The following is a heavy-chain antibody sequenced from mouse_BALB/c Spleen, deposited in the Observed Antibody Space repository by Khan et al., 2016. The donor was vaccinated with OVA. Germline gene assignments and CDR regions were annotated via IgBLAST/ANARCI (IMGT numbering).Heavy chain of an antibody. CDR2: INPSSGYT. J-gene: IGHJ2*01. Sequence: VELVESGAELARPGASVKMSCKASGYTFTSYTMHWVKQRPGQGLEWIGYINPSSGYTKYNQKFKDKATLTADKFSSTAYMQLSSLTSEDSAVYYCARTHERWGQGTTLTVSS. V-gene: IGHV1-4*01. CDR3: ARTHER. CDR1: GYTFTSYT.